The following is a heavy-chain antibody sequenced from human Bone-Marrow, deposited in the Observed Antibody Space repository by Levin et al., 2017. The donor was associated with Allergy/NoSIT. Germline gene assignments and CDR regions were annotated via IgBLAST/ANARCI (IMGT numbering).Heavy chain of an antibody. CDR2: ITSSGSDM. Sequence: GGSLRLSCVASGFTFSAYTMNWVRQAPGKGLEWVSSITSSGSDMYYADSVKGRFTISRDNAENSVYLQMNSLRAEDTAVYDCARSSTDYWGPGTLVTVSS. D-gene: IGHD2-2*01. CDR3: ARSSTDY. CDR1: GFTFSAYT. J-gene: IGHJ4*02. V-gene: IGHV3-21*01.